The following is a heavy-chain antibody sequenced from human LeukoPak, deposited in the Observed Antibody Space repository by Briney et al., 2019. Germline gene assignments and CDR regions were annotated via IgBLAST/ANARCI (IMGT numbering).Heavy chain of an antibody. Sequence: SETLSLTCTVSGGSISSSYYWGWIRQSPGKGLDWIGNVYYSGSTHYNPSLKSRVIISIDTSKNQFSLNLTSVTAADSATYYCASQGQSTYDAFDIWGQGTRVTVSS. CDR3: ASQGQSTYDAFDI. V-gene: IGHV4-39*01. J-gene: IGHJ3*02. CDR2: VYYSGST. CDR1: GGSISSSYY.